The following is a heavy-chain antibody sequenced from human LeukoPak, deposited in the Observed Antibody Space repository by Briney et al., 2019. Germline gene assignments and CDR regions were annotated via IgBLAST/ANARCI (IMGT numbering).Heavy chain of an antibody. CDR2: ISYDGSNK. V-gene: IGHV3-30*18. D-gene: IGHD3-10*01. CDR1: GFTFSSYG. CDR3: AKEDYYGREGMDV. J-gene: IGHJ6*02. Sequence: GRSLRLSCAASGFTFSSYGMHWVRQAPGKGLEWVAVISYDGSNKYYADSVKGRFTISRDNSKNTLYLQMNSLRAEDTAVYYCAKEDYYGREGMDVWGQGTTVTGSS.